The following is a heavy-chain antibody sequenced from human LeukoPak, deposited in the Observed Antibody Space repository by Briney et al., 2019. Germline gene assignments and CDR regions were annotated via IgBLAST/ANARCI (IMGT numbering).Heavy chain of an antibody. CDR1: GFTFDDYA. CDR3: AKDKSGYSYGLGYFDY. J-gene: IGHJ4*02. Sequence: PGGSLRLSCAASGFTFDDYAMHWVRQAPGKGLEWVSGISWNSGSIGYADSVKGRFTISRDNAKNSLYLQMNSLRAEDTALYYCAKDKSGYSYGLGYFDYWGQGTLVTVSS. D-gene: IGHD5-18*01. CDR2: ISWNSGSI. V-gene: IGHV3-9*01.